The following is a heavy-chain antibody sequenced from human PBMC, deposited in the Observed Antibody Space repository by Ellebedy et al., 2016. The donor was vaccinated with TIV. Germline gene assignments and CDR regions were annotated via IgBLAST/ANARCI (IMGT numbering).Heavy chain of an antibody. CDR1: GFTSTSYE. Sequence: GESLKISCVASGFTSTSYEMHWVRQAPGKGLEWVAVVSGHATIQLYADAVKGRFTISKDTSKDTVYLQMNSLRVEDTALYYCARDAAPGAPDIFDQWGRGTLVTVSS. V-gene: IGHV3-30-3*01. D-gene: IGHD1-14*01. CDR2: VSGHATIQ. CDR3: ARDAAPGAPDIFDQ. J-gene: IGHJ4*02.